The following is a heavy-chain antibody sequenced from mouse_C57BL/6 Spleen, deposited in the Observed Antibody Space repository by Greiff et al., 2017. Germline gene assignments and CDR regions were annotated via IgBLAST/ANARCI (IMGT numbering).Heavy chain of an antibody. Sequence: EVQRVESVAELVRPGASVKLSCTASGFNIKNTYMHWVKQRPEQGLEWIGRIDPANGNTKYAPKFQGKATITADTSSNTAYLQLSSLTSEDTAIYYCARLHYGSSYNYAMDYWGQGTSVTVSS. CDR2: IDPANGNT. CDR3: ARLHYGSSYNYAMDY. D-gene: IGHD1-1*01. V-gene: IGHV14-3*01. J-gene: IGHJ4*01. CDR1: GFNIKNTY.